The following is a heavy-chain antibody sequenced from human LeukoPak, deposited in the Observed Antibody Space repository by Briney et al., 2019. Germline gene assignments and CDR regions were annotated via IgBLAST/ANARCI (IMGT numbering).Heavy chain of an antibody. J-gene: IGHJ4*02. CDR2: IRYDGSNK. V-gene: IGHV3-30*02. Sequence: GGSLRLSCAASGFTFSSYGMHWVRQAPGKGLEWVAFIRYDGSNKYYADSVKGRFTISRDNSKNTLYLQMNSLRAEDTAVYYCAKAPGYDSSGYFPFDYWGQGTLVTVSS. CDR1: GFTFSSYG. CDR3: AKAPGYDSSGYFPFDY. D-gene: IGHD3-22*01.